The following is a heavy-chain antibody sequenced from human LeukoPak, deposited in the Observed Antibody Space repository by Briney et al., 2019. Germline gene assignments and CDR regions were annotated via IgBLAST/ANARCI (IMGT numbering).Heavy chain of an antibody. CDR1: GGSLSTHH. CDR3: ARDRSGGYYYDSSGPNWFDP. J-gene: IGHJ5*02. CDR2: ISDSGST. V-gene: IGHV4-59*11. Sequence: SETLSLTCVVSGGSLSTHHWSWIRQSPGRGLEWIGYISDSGSTNYNPSLKSRVTISVDTSKNQFSLMLSPVTAADTAVYYCARDRSGGYYYDSSGPNWFDPWGQGTLVTVSS. D-gene: IGHD3-22*01.